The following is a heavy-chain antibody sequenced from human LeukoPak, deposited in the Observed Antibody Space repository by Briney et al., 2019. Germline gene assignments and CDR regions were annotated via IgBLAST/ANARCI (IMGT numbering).Heavy chain of an antibody. J-gene: IGHJ3*02. CDR1: EFTFRKHA. Sequence: GRSLRLSCAASEFTFRKHAMHWVRQAPGKGLEWVAVISHDGSNKYYADSVKGRFTISRDNAKNTLYLQMGSLRAEDMAVYYCARDKIGSQGRAFDIWGQGTMVTVSS. CDR2: ISHDGSNK. CDR3: ARDKIGSQGRAFDI. V-gene: IGHV3-30*14. D-gene: IGHD3-10*01.